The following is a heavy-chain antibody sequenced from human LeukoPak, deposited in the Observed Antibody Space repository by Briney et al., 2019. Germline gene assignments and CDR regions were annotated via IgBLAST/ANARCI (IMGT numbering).Heavy chain of an antibody. CDR1: GFTFSSYA. CDR2: ISNDGSNK. D-gene: IGHD3-16*01. CDR3: ARENSFGYYYMDV. J-gene: IGHJ6*03. V-gene: IGHV3-30-3*01. Sequence: GGSLRLSCAASGFTFSSYAMHWVRQAPGKGLEWVAVISNDGSNKYYADSVKGRFTISRDNSKNTLYLQMNSLRAEDTAVYYCARENSFGYYYMDVWGKGTTVTVSS.